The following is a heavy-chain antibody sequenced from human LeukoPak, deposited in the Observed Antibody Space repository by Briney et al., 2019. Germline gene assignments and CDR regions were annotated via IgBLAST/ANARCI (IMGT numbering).Heavy chain of an antibody. CDR2: IIPIFGTA. Sequence: SVKVSCKASGGTFSSYAISWVRQAPGQGLEWMGGIIPIFGTANYAQKFQGRVTITTDESTSTAYMELSSLRSEDTAVYYCASEFSCGGDCYPTWGVSPFDYWGQGTLVTVSS. D-gene: IGHD2-21*01. CDR3: ASEFSCGGDCYPTWGVSPFDY. J-gene: IGHJ4*02. CDR1: GGTFSSYA. V-gene: IGHV1-69*05.